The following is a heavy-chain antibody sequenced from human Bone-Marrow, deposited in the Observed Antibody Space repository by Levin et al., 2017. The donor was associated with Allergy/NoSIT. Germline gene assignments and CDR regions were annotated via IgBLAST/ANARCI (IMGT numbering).Heavy chain of an antibody. J-gene: IGHJ4*02. CDR3: ARDRANPYYFDY. CDR1: GYSFTSFG. D-gene: IGHD1-14*01. V-gene: IGHV1-18*04. CDR2: ITSYNGNT. Sequence: ASVKVSCKSSGYSFTSFGISWVRQAPGQGLEWLGWITSYNGNTKYSQKLQGRVTMTRDTSTSTAYMELRNLTSDDTAVYYCARDRANPYYFDYWGQGTRVTVSS.